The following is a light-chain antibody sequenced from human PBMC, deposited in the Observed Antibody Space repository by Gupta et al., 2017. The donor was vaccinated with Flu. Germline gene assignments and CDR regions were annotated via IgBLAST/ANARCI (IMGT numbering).Light chain of an antibody. V-gene: IGKV1-39*01. Sequence: DIQMTQSPSSLSASVGDRVTITCRASQSISSYLNWYQQKPGKAPKLLIYAASSLQSGIPSRFSGSGSGTDFTLTISRLQPEDFATYYCQQRHSTPFTFGGGTKVEIK. CDR2: AAS. CDR1: QSISSY. CDR3: QQRHSTPFT. J-gene: IGKJ4*01.